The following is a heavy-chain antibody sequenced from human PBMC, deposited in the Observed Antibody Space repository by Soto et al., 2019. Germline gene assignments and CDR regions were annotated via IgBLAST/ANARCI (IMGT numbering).Heavy chain of an antibody. Sequence: LSLNCTVSGASIICFYWSWIRKSAGKGLEWIGRIYATGTTDYNPSLKSRVMMSVDTSKKQFSLKLRSVTAADTAVYYCVRDGTKTLRDWFDPWGQR. CDR2: IYATGTT. J-gene: IGHJ5*02. V-gene: IGHV4-4*07. CDR3: VRDGTKTLRDWFDP. CDR1: GASIICFY. D-gene: IGHD1-1*01.